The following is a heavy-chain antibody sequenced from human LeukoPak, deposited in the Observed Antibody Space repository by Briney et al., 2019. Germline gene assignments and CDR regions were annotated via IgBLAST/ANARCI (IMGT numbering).Heavy chain of an antibody. J-gene: IGHJ4*02. CDR2: INPNTGGT. Sequence: ASVKVSCKASGYTFTAYYMYWVRQSPGQGLERMGWINPNTGGTSYAQKFQGRVTMTRDTSISTAYMELSRVRSDDTAMYYCARGDIMGVTDYRYFDFWGQGTLVTVSS. CDR1: GYTFTAYY. D-gene: IGHD1-26*01. V-gene: IGHV1-2*02. CDR3: ARGDIMGVTDYRYFDF.